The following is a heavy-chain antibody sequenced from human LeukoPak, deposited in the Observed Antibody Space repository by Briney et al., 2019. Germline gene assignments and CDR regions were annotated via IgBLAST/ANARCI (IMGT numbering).Heavy chain of an antibody. V-gene: IGHV3-21*01. CDR3: ARGPILDCGGDCFFDY. J-gene: IGHJ4*02. Sequence: PGGTLRLSCAASGFTFSNYGMNWVRQAPGKGLEWVSALSSSGGSTYYADSVKGRFTISRDNAKNSLYLQMNSLRAEDTAVYYCARGPILDCGGDCFFDYWGQGTLVTVSS. CDR1: GFTFSNYG. D-gene: IGHD2-21*02. CDR2: LSSSGGST.